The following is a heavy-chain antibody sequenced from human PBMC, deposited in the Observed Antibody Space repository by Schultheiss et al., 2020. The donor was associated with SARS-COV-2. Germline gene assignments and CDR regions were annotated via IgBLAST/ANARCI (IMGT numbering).Heavy chain of an antibody. CDR3: ARIFTSSGYYYGQIFEY. V-gene: IGHV3-30-3*01. D-gene: IGHD3-22*01. J-gene: IGHJ4*02. CDR1: GFTFSNYA. CDR2: ISYDGGNK. Sequence: GGSLRLSCAASGFTFSNYAMNWVRQAPGKGLEWVALISYDGGNKYYADSVKGRFTISRDNSKNTLYLQMNGLRAEDTAVYYCARIFTSSGYYYGQIFEYWGQGTLVTVSS.